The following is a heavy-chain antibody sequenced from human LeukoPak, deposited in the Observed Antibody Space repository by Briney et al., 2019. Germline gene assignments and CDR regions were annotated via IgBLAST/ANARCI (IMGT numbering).Heavy chain of an antibody. Sequence: PSQTLSLTCTVSGGSISSGAYCWSWIRQPPGKGLEWIGYICDTGSPFYTPSLKSRVTISVGKSKNQFSLKLSSVTAADTAVYYCARAVVVVPAALDYWGQGTLVTVSS. J-gene: IGHJ4*02. CDR3: ARAVVVVPAALDY. CDR2: ICDTGSP. CDR1: GGSISSGAYC. D-gene: IGHD2-2*01. V-gene: IGHV4-30-2*05.